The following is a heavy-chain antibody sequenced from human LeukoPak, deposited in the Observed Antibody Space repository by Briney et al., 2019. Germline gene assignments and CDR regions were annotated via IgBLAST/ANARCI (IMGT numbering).Heavy chain of an antibody. CDR1: GGSISSYY. J-gene: IGHJ6*03. CDR2: IYYSGST. CDR3: ARYLRIRPFRGEPNYYMDV. D-gene: IGHD3-16*01. V-gene: IGHV4-59*12. Sequence: SETLSLTCTVSGGSISSYYWRWIRQPPGKGLEWIGYIYYSGSTNYNPSLKSRVTISVDTSKNQFSLKLNSVTAADTAVYYCARYLRIRPFRGEPNYYMDVWGKGTTVTISS.